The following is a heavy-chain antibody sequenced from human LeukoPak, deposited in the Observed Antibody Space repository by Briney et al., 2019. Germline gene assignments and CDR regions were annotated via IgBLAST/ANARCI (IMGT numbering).Heavy chain of an antibody. CDR1: GGSISSSSYY. CDR2: MYYTGST. CDR3: ARQGVVDRRVAWFDP. V-gene: IGHV4-39*01. Sequence: SETLSLTCTVSGGSISSSSYYWGWIRQPPGKGLEGIGTMYYTGSTYYNPSLRSRVTLSVDTSKNQFALKLTSVTAADTAVYYCARQGVVDRRVAWFDPWGQGTLVTVSS. D-gene: IGHD3-22*01. J-gene: IGHJ5*02.